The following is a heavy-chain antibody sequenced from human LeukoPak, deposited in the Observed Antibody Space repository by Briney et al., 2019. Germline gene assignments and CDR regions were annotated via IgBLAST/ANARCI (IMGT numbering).Heavy chain of an antibody. CDR3: ASLDCSSTSCYNSVDY. D-gene: IGHD2-2*02. J-gene: IGHJ4*02. CDR1: GGSISSYY. V-gene: IGHV4-34*01. CDR2: INHSGST. Sequence: SETLSLTCTVSGGSISSYYWSWIRQPPGKGLEWIGEINHSGSTNYNPSLKSRVTISVDTSKNQFSLKLSSVTAADTAVYYCASLDCSSTSCYNSVDYWGQGTLVTVSS.